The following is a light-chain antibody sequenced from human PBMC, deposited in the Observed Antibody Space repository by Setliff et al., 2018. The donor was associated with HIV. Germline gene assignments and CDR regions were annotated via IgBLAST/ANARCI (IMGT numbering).Light chain of an antibody. V-gene: IGLV2-23*02. CDR3: SSYAGADAWDV. CDR2: EVN. CDR1: DSDVGTYNL. J-gene: IGLJ1*01. Sequence: QSALTQPASVSGSPGQSIAISCTGNDSDVGTYNLVSWYQQNPGKAPQLTIFEVNKRPSGISDRFSGSKSGNTASLTISGLQAEDEADYYCSSYAGADAWDVVGTGTKVTVL.